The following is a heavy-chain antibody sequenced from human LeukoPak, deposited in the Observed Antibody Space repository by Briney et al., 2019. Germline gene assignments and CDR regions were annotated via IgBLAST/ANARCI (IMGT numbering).Heavy chain of an antibody. CDR3: ARGIVVQPSADWFDP. V-gene: IGHV1-3*01. D-gene: IGHD2-2*01. J-gene: IGHJ5*02. CDR1: GYTFTTYA. Sequence: ASVNVSCKTSGYTFTTYAIHWVRQAPGQRLEWMGLINADDGNTRYSQRFQGRVTITRDTSANTAYMELSSLRFEDTAVYYCARGIVVQPSADWFDPWGQGTPVTVSS. CDR2: INADDGNT.